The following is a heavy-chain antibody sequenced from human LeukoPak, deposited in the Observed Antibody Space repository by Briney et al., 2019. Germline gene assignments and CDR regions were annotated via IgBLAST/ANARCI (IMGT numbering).Heavy chain of an antibody. Sequence: PGGSLRLSCAASGFTFSSYGMDWVRQAPGKGLEWVAVISYDGSNKYYADSAKGRFTISRDNSKNTLYLQMNSLRAEDTAVYYCAKDALAYCGGDCYVNWFDPWGQGTLVTVSS. D-gene: IGHD2-21*02. V-gene: IGHV3-30*18. CDR1: GFTFSSYG. J-gene: IGHJ5*02. CDR3: AKDALAYCGGDCYVNWFDP. CDR2: ISYDGSNK.